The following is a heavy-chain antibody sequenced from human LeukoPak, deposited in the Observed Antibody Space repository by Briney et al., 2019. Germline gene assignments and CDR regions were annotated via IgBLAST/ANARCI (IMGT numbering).Heavy chain of an antibody. CDR1: GGSISSGGYS. CDR2: IYHSGST. V-gene: IGHV4-30-2*01. J-gene: IGHJ4*02. CDR3: ARGGSYYDSSGFPPHFDY. D-gene: IGHD3-22*01. Sequence: PSETLSLTCAVSGGSISSGGYSWSWIRQPPGKGLEWIGYIYHSGSTYYNPSLKSRVTISVDRSKNQFSLKLSSVTAADTAVYYCARGGSYYDSSGFPPHFDYWGQGTLVTVSS.